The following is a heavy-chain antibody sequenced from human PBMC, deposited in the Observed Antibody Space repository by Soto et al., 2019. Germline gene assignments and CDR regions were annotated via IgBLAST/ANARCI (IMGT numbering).Heavy chain of an antibody. D-gene: IGHD2-2*01. J-gene: IGHJ6*03. CDR3: ARLSPEYQLLRPPNYYYYYYYMDV. CDR2: IYPGDSDT. Sequence: GESLKISCKGSGYSFTSYWIGWVRQMPGKGLEWMGIIYPGDSDTRYSPSFQGQVTISADKSISTAYLQWSSLKASDTAMYYCARLSPEYQLLRPPNYYYYYYYMDVWGKGTTVTVSS. V-gene: IGHV5-51*01. CDR1: GYSFTSYW.